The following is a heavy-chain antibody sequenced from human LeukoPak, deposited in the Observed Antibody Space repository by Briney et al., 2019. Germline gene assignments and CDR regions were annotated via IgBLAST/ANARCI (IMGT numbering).Heavy chain of an antibody. CDR1: GYTFTGYY. CDR3: AREGTDIVVVGRWFDP. J-gene: IGHJ5*02. V-gene: IGHV1-2*02. D-gene: IGHD2-2*01. Sequence: ASVKVSCKASGYTFTGYYMHWVRQAPGQGLEWMGWINPNSGGTNYAQKFQGRATMTRDTSISTAYMELSRLRSDDTAVYYCAREGTDIVVVGRWFDPGGQGTLVTVSS. CDR2: INPNSGGT.